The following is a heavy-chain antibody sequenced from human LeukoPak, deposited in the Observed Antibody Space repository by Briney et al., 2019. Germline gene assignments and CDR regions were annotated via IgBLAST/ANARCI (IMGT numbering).Heavy chain of an antibody. Sequence: GGSLRLSCVASGFIFSTYGRHWVRRVRQAPGKGLEWVAIISYDGSNKHYVDSVKGRFTISRDNAKNSLYLQMNSLRAEDTALYYCAKDRRADILTGFGYWGQGTLVTVSS. D-gene: IGHD3-9*01. CDR3: AKDRRADILTGFGY. CDR2: ISYDGSNK. V-gene: IGHV3-30*18. CDR1: GFIFSTYG. J-gene: IGHJ4*02.